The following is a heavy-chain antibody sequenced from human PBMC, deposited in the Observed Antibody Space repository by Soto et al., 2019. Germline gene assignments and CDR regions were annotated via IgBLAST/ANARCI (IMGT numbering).Heavy chain of an antibody. J-gene: IGHJ4*02. CDR1: GFTFSSYG. CDR3: AKSLGRGSSWIQLWTLDY. D-gene: IGHD5-18*01. CDR2: ISYDGSNK. Sequence: QVQLVESGGGVVQPGRSLRLSCAASGFTFSSYGMHWVRQAPGKGLEWVAVISYDGSNKYYADSVKGRFTISRDNSKNTLYLQMNSLRAEDTAVYYCAKSLGRGSSWIQLWTLDYWGQGTLVTVSS. V-gene: IGHV3-30*18.